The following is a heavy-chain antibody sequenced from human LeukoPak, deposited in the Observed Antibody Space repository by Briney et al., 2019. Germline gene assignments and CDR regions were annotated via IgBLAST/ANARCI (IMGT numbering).Heavy chain of an antibody. J-gene: IGHJ4*02. Sequence: GASVKVSCKASGGTFSSYAISWVRQAPGQGLEWMGRIIPILGIANYAQKFQGRVTITADKSTSTAYMELSSLRSEDTAVYYCARSSVWGSYLPDYWGQGTLVTVSS. CDR1: GGTFSSYA. CDR3: ARSSVWGSYLPDY. CDR2: IIPILGIA. D-gene: IGHD3-16*02. V-gene: IGHV1-69*04.